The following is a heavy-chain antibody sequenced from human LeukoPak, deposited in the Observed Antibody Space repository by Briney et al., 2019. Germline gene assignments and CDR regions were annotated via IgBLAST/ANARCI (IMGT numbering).Heavy chain of an antibody. CDR1: GFTVSSNY. V-gene: IGHV3-30*02. CDR3: AKDRRYSGSYSYFDY. CDR2: IRYDGSNK. J-gene: IGHJ4*02. Sequence: GGSLRLSCAASGFTVSSNYMSWVRQAPGKGLEWVAFIRYDGSNKYYADSVKGRFTISRDNSKNTLYLQMNSLRAEDTAVYYCAKDRRYSGSYSYFDYWGQGTLVTVSS. D-gene: IGHD1-26*01.